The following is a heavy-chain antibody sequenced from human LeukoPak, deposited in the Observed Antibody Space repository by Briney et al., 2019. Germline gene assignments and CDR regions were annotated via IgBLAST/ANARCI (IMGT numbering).Heavy chain of an antibody. CDR3: AKSSSSHYYYYYYMDV. D-gene: IGHD6-6*01. V-gene: IGHV3-23*01. Sequence: GGSLRLSCAASGFTFSSYAMSWVRQAPGKGLEGVSAISGSGGSTYYADSVKGRFTISRDNSKNTLYLQMNSLRAEDTAVYYCAKSSSSHYYYYYYMDVWGKGTTVTVSS. J-gene: IGHJ6*03. CDR1: GFTFSSYA. CDR2: ISGSGGST.